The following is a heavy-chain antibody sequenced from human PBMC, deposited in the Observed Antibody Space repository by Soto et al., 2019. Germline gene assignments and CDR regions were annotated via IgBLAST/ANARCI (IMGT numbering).Heavy chain of an antibody. V-gene: IGHV1-8*01. CDR2: MNPNSGNT. CDR1: GYTFTSYD. J-gene: IGHJ6*04. CDR3: ARGNYDFWSGYSAIDGMDV. Sequence: QVQLVQSGAEVKKPGASVKVSCKASGYTFTSYDINWVRQATGQGLEWMGWMNPNSGNTGYAQKFQGRVTMTRNTSLSTSYRELSSLRSERTAVYYCARGNYDFWSGYSAIDGMDVWGKGTTVTVSS. D-gene: IGHD3-3*01.